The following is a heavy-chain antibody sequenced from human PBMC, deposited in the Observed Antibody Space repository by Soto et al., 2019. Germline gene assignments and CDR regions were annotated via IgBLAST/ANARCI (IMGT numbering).Heavy chain of an antibody. J-gene: IGHJ6*02. Sequence: PSETLSLTCTVSGGSISSGGYYWSWIRQHPGKGLEWIGYIYYSGSTYYNPSLKSRVTISVDTSKNQFSLKLSSVTAADTAVYYCALVVVRGYYYYGMDVWGQGTTVTVSS. CDR2: IYYSGST. CDR1: GGSISSGGYY. D-gene: IGHD2-15*01. V-gene: IGHV4-31*03. CDR3: ALVVVRGYYYYGMDV.